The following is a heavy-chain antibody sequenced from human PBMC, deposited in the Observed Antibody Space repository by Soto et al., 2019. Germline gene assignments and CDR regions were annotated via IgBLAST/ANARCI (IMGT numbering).Heavy chain of an antibody. CDR2: IYWDDDK. D-gene: IGHD3-3*01. V-gene: IGHV2-5*02. CDR3: AHRILRTVFGLVTTTAIYFDF. J-gene: IGHJ4*02. CDR1: GFSLTTSGVG. Sequence: QITLNESGPTVVKPAETLTLTCTFSGFSLTTSGVGVGWIRQSPGKAPEWLALIYWDDDKRYSASLKSRLTITKDTSKNQVVLTMASVDPADTATYYCAHRILRTVFGLVTTTAIYFDFWGQGSPV.